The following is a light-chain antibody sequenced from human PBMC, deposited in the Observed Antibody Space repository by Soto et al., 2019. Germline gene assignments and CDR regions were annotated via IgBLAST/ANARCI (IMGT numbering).Light chain of an antibody. CDR1: SSDVGGYNY. J-gene: IGLJ1*01. CDR2: DVS. V-gene: IGLV2-11*01. CDR3: CSYAGSYTFYV. Sequence: SALTQPRSVSGAPGQAVTISCTGTSSDVGGYNYVSWYQQHPGKAPKLMIYDVSKRPSGVPDRFSGSKSGNTASLTISGLQAEDEADCYCCSYAGSYTFYVFGTGTKVTVL.